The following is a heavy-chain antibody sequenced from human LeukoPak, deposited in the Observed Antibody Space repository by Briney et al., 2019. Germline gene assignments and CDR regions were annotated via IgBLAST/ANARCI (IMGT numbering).Heavy chain of an antibody. V-gene: IGHV3-21*01. CDR1: GFTFSSYS. CDR3: AREDEYSSGLLDY. Sequence: GGSLRLSCAASGFTFSSYSMNWVRQAPGKGLEWVSSISSSSSYIYYADSVKGRFTISRDNAKNSLYLQMSSLRAEDTAVYYCAREDEYSSGLLDYWGQGTLVTVSS. CDR2: ISSSSSYI. D-gene: IGHD6-19*01. J-gene: IGHJ4*02.